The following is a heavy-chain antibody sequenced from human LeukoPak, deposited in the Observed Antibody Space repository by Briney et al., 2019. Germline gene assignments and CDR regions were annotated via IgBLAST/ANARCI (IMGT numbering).Heavy chain of an antibody. V-gene: IGHV3-21*01. CDR2: ISSSSSYI. D-gene: IGHD2-15*01. J-gene: IGHJ4*02. CDR1: GFTFSSYS. CDR3: ASSPLDIPHYFDY. Sequence: GGSLRLSCAASGFTFSSYSMNWVRQAPGKGLEWVSSISSSSSYIYYADSVKGRFTISRDNAKNSLYLQMSSLRAEDTAVYYCASSPLDIPHYFDYWGQGTLVTVSS.